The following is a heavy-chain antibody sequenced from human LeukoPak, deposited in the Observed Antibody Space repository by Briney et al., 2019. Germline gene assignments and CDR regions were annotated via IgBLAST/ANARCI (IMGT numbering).Heavy chain of an antibody. Sequence: GASVKVSCKASGYTFTGYYMHWVRQAPGQGLEWMGWINPNSGGTDYAQKFQGRVTMTRDTSISTAYMELSRLRSDDTAVYYCARSGASLLRVLPYYYYYYMDVWGKGTTVTISS. V-gene: IGHV1-2*02. CDR1: GYTFTGYY. CDR3: ARSGASLLRVLPYYYYYYMDV. D-gene: IGHD2-15*01. CDR2: INPNSGGT. J-gene: IGHJ6*03.